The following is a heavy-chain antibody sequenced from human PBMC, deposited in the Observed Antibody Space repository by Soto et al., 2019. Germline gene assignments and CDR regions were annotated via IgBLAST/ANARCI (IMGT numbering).Heavy chain of an antibody. CDR1: GGTFSSYA. Sequence: QVQLVQSGAEVKKPGSSVKVSCKASGGTFSSYAISWVRQAPGQGLEWMGGIIPIFGTANYAQKFQGRVTITADESTSAAYMELSSLRSEDTAVYYCARGGSSSWYRTDYCMDVWGQGTTVTVSS. CDR3: ARGGSSSWYRTDYCMDV. V-gene: IGHV1-69*12. J-gene: IGHJ6*02. D-gene: IGHD6-13*01. CDR2: IIPIFGTA.